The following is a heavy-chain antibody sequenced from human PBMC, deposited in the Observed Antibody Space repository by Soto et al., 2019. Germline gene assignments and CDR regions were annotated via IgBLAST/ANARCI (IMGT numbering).Heavy chain of an antibody. V-gene: IGHV5-10-1*01. J-gene: IGHJ6*02. Sequence: PGESLKISCKGSGYSFTSYWISWVRQMPGKGLEWMGRIDPSDSYTNYSPSFQGHVTISADKSISTAYLQWSSLKASDTAMYYCASRRDPTRLSSYYYYGMDVWGQGTTVTSP. CDR3: ASRRDPTRLSSYYYYGMDV. CDR1: GYSFTSYW. CDR2: IDPSDSYT.